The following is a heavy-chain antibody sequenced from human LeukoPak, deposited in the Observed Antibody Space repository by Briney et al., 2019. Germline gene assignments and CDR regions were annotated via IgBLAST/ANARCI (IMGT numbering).Heavy chain of an antibody. V-gene: IGHV4-38-2*02. D-gene: IGHD2-2*01. CDR2: IYHSGST. CDR3: ARSSRSWSTFDN. J-gene: IGHJ4*02. CDR1: GYSISSGYY. Sequence: SETLSLTCTVSGYSISSGYYWGWIRQPPGKGRECIGTIYHSGSTYYNPSLKSRVTISVDTSKNQFSLRLSSVTAADTAVYYCARSSRSWSTFDNWGQGTLVTVSS.